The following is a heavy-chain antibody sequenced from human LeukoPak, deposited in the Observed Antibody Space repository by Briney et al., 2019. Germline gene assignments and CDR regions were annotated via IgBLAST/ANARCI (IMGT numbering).Heavy chain of an antibody. Sequence: QPGGSLRLSCAASGFIFTNYEMNWVRQAPGKGLEWVSYISSSGSIIYYADSVKGRFTISRDDAKNSLYLQMNSLRVEDTAVYYCARERVYDYYYYDMDVWGKGTTVTVSS. CDR3: ARERVYDYYYYDMDV. CDR2: ISSSGSII. V-gene: IGHV3-48*03. CDR1: GFIFTNYE. J-gene: IGHJ6*04. D-gene: IGHD6-13*01.